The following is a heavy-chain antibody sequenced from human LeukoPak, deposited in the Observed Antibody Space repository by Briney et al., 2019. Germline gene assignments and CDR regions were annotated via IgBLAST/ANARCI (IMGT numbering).Heavy chain of an antibody. D-gene: IGHD3-16*01. V-gene: IGHV3-30-3*01. CDR3: ARIRGGPIDY. CDR2: LSYDGTDT. J-gene: IGHJ4*02. CDR1: GFILSTYA. Sequence: PGRSLRLSCAASGFILSTYAMHWVRQAPGKGLEWVAVLSYDGTDTYYADSVKGRFTISRDTSKNSLYLQMNSLRPEDTAVFYCARIRGGPIDYWGQGTLVTVSS.